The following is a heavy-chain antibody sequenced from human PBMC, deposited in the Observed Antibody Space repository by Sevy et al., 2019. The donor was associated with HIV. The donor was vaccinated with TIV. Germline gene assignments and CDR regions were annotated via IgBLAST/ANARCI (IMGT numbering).Heavy chain of an antibody. D-gene: IGHD6-13*01. CDR1: GFTFSSYV. CDR2: ISYDGSNK. J-gene: IGHJ4*02. Sequence: GGSLRLSCAASGFTFSSYVMHWVRQAPGKGLEWVAVISYDGSNKYYADSVKGRFTISRDNSKNTLYLQMNSLRAEDTAVYYCAKEGSSSSWYTLVDYWGQGTLVTVSS. CDR3: AKEGSSSSWYTLVDY. V-gene: IGHV3-30*18.